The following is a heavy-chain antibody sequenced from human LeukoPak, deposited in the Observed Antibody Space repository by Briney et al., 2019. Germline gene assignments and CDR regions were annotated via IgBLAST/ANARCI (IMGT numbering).Heavy chain of an antibody. CDR1: GYTFTSYG. J-gene: IGHJ4*02. Sequence: VSVKVSCKASGYTFTSYGISWVRQAPGQGLEWMGWITSESGHTNCAQMLQGRLTMTTDTTTRTPYMELRSLRSDDTAVYYGAIVPAGGGQWLAYWGQGTLVTVSS. CDR2: ITSESGHT. V-gene: IGHV1-18*01. D-gene: IGHD6-19*01. CDR3: AIVPAGGGQWLAY.